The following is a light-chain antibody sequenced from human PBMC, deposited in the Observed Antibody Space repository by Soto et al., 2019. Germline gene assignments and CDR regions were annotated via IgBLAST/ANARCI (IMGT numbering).Light chain of an antibody. V-gene: IGKV1-5*03. CDR1: QSIISL. CDR2: KAS. CDR3: QQYNSYPLT. J-gene: IGKJ4*01. Sequence: DIQMTQSPSTLSASVGDRVTITCRSSQSIISLLAWYQQKPGKAPKLLIYKASSLESGVPSRFSGSGSGTEFTLTISSLQPDDFATYYCQQYNSYPLTFGGGTKVDIK.